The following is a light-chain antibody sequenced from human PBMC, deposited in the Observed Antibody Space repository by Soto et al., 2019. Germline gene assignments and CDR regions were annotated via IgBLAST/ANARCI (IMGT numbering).Light chain of an antibody. CDR1: GSNIGSNY. CDR2: GND. Sequence: QSVLTQPPSASGTPGQRVTISCSGSGSNIGSNYVYWYQQLPGTAPKLLIYGNDQRPSGVPDRFSGSKSGTSASLAISGLRSEDEADYYCAAWDDSLSGYVFGTGTKVTVL. V-gene: IGLV1-47*01. CDR3: AAWDDSLSGYV. J-gene: IGLJ1*01.